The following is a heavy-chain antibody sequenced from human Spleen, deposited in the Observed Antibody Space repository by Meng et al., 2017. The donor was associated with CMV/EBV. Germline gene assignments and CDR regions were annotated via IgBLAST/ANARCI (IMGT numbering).Heavy chain of an antibody. Sequence: GESLKISCAASGFTFSSYAMSWVRQAPGKGLEWVAAIWYDGSNKYYTDSMKGRFTISRDNSKNTLYLQMNSLRAEDTAVYYCARGTNGVNWFDPWGQGTLVTVSS. J-gene: IGHJ5*02. CDR3: ARGTNGVNWFDP. V-gene: IGHV3-33*08. D-gene: IGHD2-8*01. CDR1: GFTFSSYA. CDR2: IWYDGSNK.